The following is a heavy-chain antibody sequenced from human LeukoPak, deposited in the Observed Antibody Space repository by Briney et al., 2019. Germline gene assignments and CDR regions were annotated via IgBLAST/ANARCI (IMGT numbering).Heavy chain of an antibody. Sequence: PGGSLRLSCAASGFAFSGYSMNWVRQAPGKGLEWVSFISGSSADKYYSDSVKGRFTISRDNAKNSLYLQMNSLRAEDTAVYYCARGRREGYCSGGSCHTPWGQGTLVTVSS. V-gene: IGHV3-21*01. D-gene: IGHD2-15*01. J-gene: IGHJ5*02. CDR3: ARGRREGYCSGGSCHTP. CDR1: GFAFSGYS. CDR2: ISGSSADK.